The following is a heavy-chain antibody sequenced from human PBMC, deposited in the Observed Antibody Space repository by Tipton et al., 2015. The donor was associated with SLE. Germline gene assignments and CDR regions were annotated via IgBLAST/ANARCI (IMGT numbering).Heavy chain of an antibody. J-gene: IGHJ2*01. CDR2: VFRGGST. CDR3: ARDRRGWYFDL. D-gene: IGHD1-14*01. CDR1: GDSLSGQY. Sequence: TLSLTCSVYGDSLSGQYWSWIRQPPGKGLEWIGEVFRGGSTDYSPSLESRVTITVDMSKNQFSLRLRSVTAADTAVYYCARDRRGWYFDLWGRGTLVTVSS. V-gene: IGHV4-34*12.